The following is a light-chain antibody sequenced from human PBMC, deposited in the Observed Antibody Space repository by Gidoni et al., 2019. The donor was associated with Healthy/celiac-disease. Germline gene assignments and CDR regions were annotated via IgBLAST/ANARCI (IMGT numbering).Light chain of an antibody. CDR3: QQRSNWPPT. V-gene: IGKV3-11*01. CDR2: DAS. CDR1: QSVSSY. J-gene: IGKJ2*01. Sequence: EIVLTQSPATLSLSPGERATLSCRASQSVSSYLAWYQQKPGQAPRLLIYDASNRATGIPARFSGSGSGTDCTLTIRRLEPEDFAVYYCQQRSNWPPTFGQGTKLEIK.